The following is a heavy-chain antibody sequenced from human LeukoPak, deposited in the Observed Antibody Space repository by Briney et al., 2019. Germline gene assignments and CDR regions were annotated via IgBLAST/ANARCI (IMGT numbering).Heavy chain of an antibody. J-gene: IGHJ4*02. Sequence: GGSLRLSCAASGFTFGDYGMSWVRQAPGKGLEWVSSINWNGGNTAYADSVKGRFTISRDTAKESLYLQPNSLRAEDTALYYCARDRGWLQYIDYWGQGTLVTVSS. D-gene: IGHD5-24*01. CDR3: ARDRGWLQYIDY. CDR1: GFTFGDYG. V-gene: IGHV3-20*04. CDR2: INWNGGNT.